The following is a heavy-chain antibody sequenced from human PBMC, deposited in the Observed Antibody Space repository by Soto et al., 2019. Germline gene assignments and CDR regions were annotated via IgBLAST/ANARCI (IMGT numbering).Heavy chain of an antibody. V-gene: IGHV3-23*01. D-gene: IGHD3-16*01. CDR2: ISATGGGT. J-gene: IGHJ4*02. CDR3: AKDRRAGGNSAFYFDF. CDR1: GFKFSNYA. Sequence: GGSLRLSCAASGFKFSNYAMSWVRQAPGKGLEWVSLISATGGGTYYADSVKGRFTVSRDNSHNTLYLQVHSLTAEDTAVYYCAKDRRAGGNSAFYFDFWGQGAQVTVSS.